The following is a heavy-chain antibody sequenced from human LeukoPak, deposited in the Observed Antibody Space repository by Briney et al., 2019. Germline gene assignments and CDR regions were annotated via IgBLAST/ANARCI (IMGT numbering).Heavy chain of an antibody. CDR3: ASSSSWYVEDY. CDR2: ICSSSSYI. Sequence: GGSLRLSRAASGFTFSSYSMNWVRQAPGKGLEWVSSICSSSSYIYYADSVKGRFTISRDNAKNSLYLQMNSLRAEDTAVYYCASSSSWYVEDYWGQGTLVTVSS. D-gene: IGHD6-13*01. CDR1: GFTFSSYS. J-gene: IGHJ4*02. V-gene: IGHV3-21*01.